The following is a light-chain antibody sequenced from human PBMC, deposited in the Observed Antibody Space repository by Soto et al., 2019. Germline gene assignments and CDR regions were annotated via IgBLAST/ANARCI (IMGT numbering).Light chain of an antibody. CDR3: QSYDSSLSGSEV. CDR1: SSNIGAGHD. V-gene: IGLV1-40*01. J-gene: IGLJ1*01. Sequence: QSVLTQPPSVSGAPGQRVTISCTVSSSNIGAGHDVHWYQHLPGTTPKLLIYGNGNRPSGVPDRFSGSKSGTSASLAITGLQAEDEADYYCQSYDSSLSGSEVFGTGTKVTVL. CDR2: GNG.